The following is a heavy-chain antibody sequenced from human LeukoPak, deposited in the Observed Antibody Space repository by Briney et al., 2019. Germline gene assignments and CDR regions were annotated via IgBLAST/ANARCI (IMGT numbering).Heavy chain of an antibody. J-gene: IGHJ4*02. D-gene: IGHD3-10*01. CDR3: TTDLPNPTRLLWFGESLLSPPLDY. CDR1: GFTFSNAW. Sequence: GSLRLSCAASGFTFSNAWMSWVRQAPGKGLEWVGRIKSKTDGGTTDYAAPVKGRFTISRDDSKNTLYLQMNSLKTEDTAVYYCTTDLPNPTRLLWFGESLLSPPLDYWGQGTLVTVSS. V-gene: IGHV3-15*01. CDR2: IKSKTDGGTT.